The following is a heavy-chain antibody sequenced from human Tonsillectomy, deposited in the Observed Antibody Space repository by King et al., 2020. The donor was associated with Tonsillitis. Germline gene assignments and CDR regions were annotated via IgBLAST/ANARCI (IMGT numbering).Heavy chain of an antibody. D-gene: IGHD3-9*01. Sequence: VQLQQWGAGLLKPSETLSLTCAVYGGYFSGYYWSWIRQPPGKGLEWIGEINHSGSTNYNPSLKSRVTISVDTSKNQFSLKLSSVTAADTAVYYCARGLRLRYFDWLHYFDYWGQGTLVTVSS. CDR2: INHSGST. V-gene: IGHV4-34*01. J-gene: IGHJ4*02. CDR3: ARGLRLRYFDWLHYFDY. CDR1: GGYFSGYY.